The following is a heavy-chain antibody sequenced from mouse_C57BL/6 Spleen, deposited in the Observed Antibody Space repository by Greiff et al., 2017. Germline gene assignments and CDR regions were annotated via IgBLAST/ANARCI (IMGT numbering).Heavy chain of an antibody. V-gene: IGHV1-82*01. CDR2: IYPGDGDT. Sequence: VQLVESGPELVKPGASVKISCKASGYAFSSSWMNWVKQRPGKGLEWIGRIYPGDGDTNYNGKFKGKATLTADKSSSTAYMQLSSLTSEDSAVYFCARKGRDYYAMDYWGQGTSVTVSS. CDR3: ARKGRDYYAMDY. CDR1: GYAFSSSW. J-gene: IGHJ4*01.